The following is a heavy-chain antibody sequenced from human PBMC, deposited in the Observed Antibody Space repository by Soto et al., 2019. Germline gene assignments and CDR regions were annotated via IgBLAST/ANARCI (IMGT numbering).Heavy chain of an antibody. CDR3: AREDYYDTGYYVV. V-gene: IGHV4-4*07. J-gene: IGHJ4*02. D-gene: IGHD3-9*01. CDR1: GRSMSGYY. Sequence: SETLSLTCTVSGRSMSGYYWSWIRQPAGERLEWIGRIYTSGTTDFNPSLKGRVTMSVDTSKNQFSLKLTSVTAADTALYYCAREDYYDTGYYVVWGQGAQVTVSS. CDR2: IYTSGTT.